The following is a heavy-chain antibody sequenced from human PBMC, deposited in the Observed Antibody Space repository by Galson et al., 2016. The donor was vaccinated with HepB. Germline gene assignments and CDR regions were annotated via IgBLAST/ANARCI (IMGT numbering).Heavy chain of an antibody. D-gene: IGHD6-6*01. J-gene: IGHJ5*02. CDR3: ARTAAIAARYLKDNWFDP. CDR1: GFTFSSYS. Sequence: SLRLSCAASGFTFSSYSMNWVRQAPGKGLEWLSHISSSSDTIYYADSVKGRFTISRDNAKNSLYLQMNSLRDEDTAVYYCARTAAIAARYLKDNWFDPWGQGTLVTVSS. V-gene: IGHV3-48*02. CDR2: ISSSSDTI.